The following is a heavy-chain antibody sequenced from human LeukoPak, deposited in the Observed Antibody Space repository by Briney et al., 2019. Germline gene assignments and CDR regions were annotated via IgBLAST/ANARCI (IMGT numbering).Heavy chain of an antibody. V-gene: IGHV3-23*01. CDR1: GFTFSSYA. D-gene: IGHD2-21*02. J-gene: IGHJ4*02. CDR2: ISGSGGST. Sequence: GGSLRLSCAASGFTFSSYAMSWVRQAPGKGLEWVSAISGSGGSTYYADFVKGRFTISRDNSKNTLFLQMSSLRAEDTAVYYCAKLIDYYCNRPIDYWGQGTLVTVSS. CDR3: AKLIDYYCNRPIDY.